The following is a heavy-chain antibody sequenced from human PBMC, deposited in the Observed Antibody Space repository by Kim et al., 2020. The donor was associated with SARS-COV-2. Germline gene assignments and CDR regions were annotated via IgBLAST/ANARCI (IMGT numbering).Heavy chain of an antibody. J-gene: IGHJ3*02. V-gene: IGHV4-34*01. D-gene: IGHD4-17*01. CDR3: SNSLYGDFDAFDI. Sequence: YNPSLKSRVTISVDTSKNQFSLKLSSVTAADTAVYYCSNSLYGDFDAFDIWGQGTMVTVSS.